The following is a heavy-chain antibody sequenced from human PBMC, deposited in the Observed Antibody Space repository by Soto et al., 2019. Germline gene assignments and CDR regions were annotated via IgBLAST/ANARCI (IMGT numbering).Heavy chain of an antibody. J-gene: IGHJ4*02. CDR3: ARDRGYYDSDYFDF. Sequence: EVQLVESGGGLVKPGGSLRLSCAASGFTFSSYSMNWVRQAPGKGLEWVSSISSSSSYIYYADSVKGRFTISRDNAKNSLYLQMNSLRVEDTAVYYCARDRGYYDSDYFDFWGQGTLVTVSS. V-gene: IGHV3-21*01. CDR2: ISSSSSYI. CDR1: GFTFSSYS. D-gene: IGHD3-22*01.